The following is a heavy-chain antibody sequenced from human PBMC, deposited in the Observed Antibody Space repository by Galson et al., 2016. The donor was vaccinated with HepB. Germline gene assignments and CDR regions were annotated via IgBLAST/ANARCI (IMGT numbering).Heavy chain of an antibody. CDR3: TKASDGYLYGMDV. Sequence: SLRLSCAASGFTFSDYGMHWVRQAPGKGLEWVAVMWFDGTDKHYADSVKGRFTISRDNSKNTLYLQVNSLRVEDTAVYYCTKASDGYLYGMDVWGQGTTVTVTS. CDR1: GFTFSDYG. D-gene: IGHD6-25*01. CDR2: MWFDGTDK. J-gene: IGHJ6*02. V-gene: IGHV3-33*06.